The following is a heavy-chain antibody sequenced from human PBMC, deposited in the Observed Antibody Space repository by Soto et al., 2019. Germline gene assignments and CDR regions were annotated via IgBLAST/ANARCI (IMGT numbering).Heavy chain of an antibody. CDR3: ARGGRGAPRDGMDV. CDR1: GYTFTSYA. V-gene: IGHV1-3*01. D-gene: IGHD3-10*01. J-gene: IGHJ6*02. CDR2: INAGNGNT. Sequence: GASVKVSCKASGYTFTSYAMHWVRQAPGQRLEWMGWINAGNGNTKYSQKFQGRVTITRDTSASTAYMELSSLRSEDTAVYYCARGGRGAPRDGMDVWGQGTTVTAP.